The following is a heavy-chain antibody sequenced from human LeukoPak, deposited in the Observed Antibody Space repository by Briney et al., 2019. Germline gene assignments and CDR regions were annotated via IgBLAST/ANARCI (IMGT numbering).Heavy chain of an antibody. CDR3: AREGGFFRPLDY. J-gene: IGHJ4*02. Sequence: SGTLSLTCGVSGGSVTSTNWWTWVRQPPGKGLEWIGEVHLDGRTNYNPSLKSRLTISVDLSENHISLKLTSVTAADTAVYYCAREGGFFRPLDYSGQGTLVTVSS. CDR1: GGSVTSTNW. V-gene: IGHV4-4*02. D-gene: IGHD3-3*01. CDR2: VHLDGRT.